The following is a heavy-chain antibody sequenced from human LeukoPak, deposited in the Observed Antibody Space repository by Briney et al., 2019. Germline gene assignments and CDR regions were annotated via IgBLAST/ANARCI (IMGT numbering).Heavy chain of an antibody. Sequence: SETLSLTCTVSGGPISSYYWSWIRQPPGKGLGWIGYIYYSGSTNYNPSLKSRVTISVDTSKNQFSLKLSSVTAADTAVYYWARKKGGAAAVDWYFDLWGRGILVTVSS. J-gene: IGHJ2*01. CDR1: GGPISSYY. V-gene: IGHV4-59*01. D-gene: IGHD6-13*01. CDR2: IYYSGST. CDR3: ARKKGGAAAVDWYFDL.